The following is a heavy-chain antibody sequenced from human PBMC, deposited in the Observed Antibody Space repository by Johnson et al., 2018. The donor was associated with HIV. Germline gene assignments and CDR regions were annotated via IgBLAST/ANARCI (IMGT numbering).Heavy chain of an antibody. Sequence: VQLVESGGGLVQPGRSLRLSCVASGVKLDDYAMHWVRQPPGQGLEWVSGISWNSGSIGYADSVKGRFTISRDNAKNSLYLQMNSLRAEDTAVYYCARGIAVSNWVDIWGQGTMVTVSS. J-gene: IGHJ3*02. CDR3: ARGIAVSNWVDI. CDR1: GVKLDDYA. D-gene: IGHD6-19*01. CDR2: ISWNSGSI. V-gene: IGHV3-9*01.